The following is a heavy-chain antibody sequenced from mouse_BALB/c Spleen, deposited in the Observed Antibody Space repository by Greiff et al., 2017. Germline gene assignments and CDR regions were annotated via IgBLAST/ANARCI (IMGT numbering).Heavy chain of an antibody. J-gene: IGHJ3*01. D-gene: IGHD2-1*01. CDR3: ARDPLYGIFAY. CDR1: GFTFTDYY. CDR2: IRNKANGYTT. Sequence: EVKLVESGGGLVQPGGSLRLSCATSGFTFTDYYMSWVRQPPGKALEWLGFIRNKANGYTTEYSASVKGRFTISRDNSQSILYLQMNTLRAEDSATCYCARDPLYGIFAYWGQGTLVTVSA. V-gene: IGHV7-3*02.